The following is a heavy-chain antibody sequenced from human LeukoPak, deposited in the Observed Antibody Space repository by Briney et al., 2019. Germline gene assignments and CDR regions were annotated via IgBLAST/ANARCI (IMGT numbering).Heavy chain of an antibody. CDR1: GGSISSYY. Sequence: LSLTCTVSGGSISSYYWSWVRQAPGKGLEWVSGISWNSGSIGYADSVKGRFTISRDNAKNSLYLQMNSLRAEDTALYYCAKGVDSSGYYSNWFDPWGQGTLVTVSS. J-gene: IGHJ5*02. CDR3: AKGVDSSGYYSNWFDP. D-gene: IGHD3-22*01. CDR2: ISWNSGSI. V-gene: IGHV3-9*01.